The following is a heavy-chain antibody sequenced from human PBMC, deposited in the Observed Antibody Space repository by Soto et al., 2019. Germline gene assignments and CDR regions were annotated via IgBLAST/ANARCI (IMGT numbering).Heavy chain of an antibody. J-gene: IGHJ4*02. CDR3: ARGYCTSSACHWNFDY. Sequence: VQLVESGGGLIHPGGSLRLSCAASGFTVSSNYMSWVRQAPGKGLEWVSDITSTGSTRYYADSVKGRFTISRDNAKNSLYLQMNSLRAEDTAVYYCARGYCTSSACHWNFDYWGQGTLVTVSS. CDR1: GFTVSSNY. D-gene: IGHD2-8*02. CDR2: ITSTGSTR. V-gene: IGHV3-11*04.